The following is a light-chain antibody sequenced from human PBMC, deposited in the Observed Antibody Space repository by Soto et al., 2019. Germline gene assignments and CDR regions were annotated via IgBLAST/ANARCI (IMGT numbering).Light chain of an antibody. CDR2: DVS. CDR1: QDVRGA. V-gene: IGKV1-13*02. CDR3: QQFNSYPIT. J-gene: IGKJ5*01. Sequence: AIQLTQSPSSLSASVGDRVTITCRASQDVRGALAWYQQKPGKAPRILIYDVSVLESGVPTRFSGSDSGTDFTFTITSLQPVDFATYYCQQFNSYPITFGQGTRREIK.